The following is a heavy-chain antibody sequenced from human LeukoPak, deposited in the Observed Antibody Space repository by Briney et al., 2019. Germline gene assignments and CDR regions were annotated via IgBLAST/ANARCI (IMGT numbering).Heavy chain of an antibody. CDR2: IYYSGST. V-gene: IGHV4-39*01. CDR3: AGQGTSSSRRPYYFDY. J-gene: IGHJ4*02. Sequence: SETLSLTCTVSGGSISSSSYYWGWIRQPPGKGLEWIGSIYYSGSTYYNPPLKSRVTISVDTSKNQFSLKLSSVTAADTAVYYCAGQGTSSSRRPYYFDYWGQGTLVTVSS. CDR1: GGSISSSSYY. D-gene: IGHD6-13*01.